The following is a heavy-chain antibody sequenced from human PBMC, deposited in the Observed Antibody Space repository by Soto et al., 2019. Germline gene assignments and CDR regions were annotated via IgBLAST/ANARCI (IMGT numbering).Heavy chain of an antibody. V-gene: IGHV1-18*01. D-gene: IGHD2-2*01. CDR1: GYTFTSYG. J-gene: IGHJ4*02. CDR2: ISAYNGNT. CDR3: ARERRVSVVPAAMKGEFDY. Sequence: QVQLVQSGAEVKKPGASVKVSCKASGYTFTSYGISWVRQAPGQGLEWMGWISAYNGNTNYAQKLQGRVTMTTDTSTSTAYMELRSLRSDGTAVYYCARERRVSVVPAAMKGEFDYWGQGTLVTVSS.